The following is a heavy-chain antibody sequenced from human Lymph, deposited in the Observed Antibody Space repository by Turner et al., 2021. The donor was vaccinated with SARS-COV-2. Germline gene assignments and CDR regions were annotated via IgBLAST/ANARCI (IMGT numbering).Heavy chain of an antibody. CDR2: SSGSGGST. CDR1: GFTFSSYA. V-gene: IGHV3-23*01. J-gene: IGHJ4*02. Sequence: EVQLLESGGGLVQPGGSLRLSCAASGFTFSSYAMSWVRQVPGKGLVCVTGSSGSGGSTYYADSAKARFTTSRDKSMNTLYLKMNSMRAEDTAVYFCAKDASSISGYDCFDYWGQGTLVTVPS. CDR3: AKDASSISGYDCFDY. D-gene: IGHD5-12*01.